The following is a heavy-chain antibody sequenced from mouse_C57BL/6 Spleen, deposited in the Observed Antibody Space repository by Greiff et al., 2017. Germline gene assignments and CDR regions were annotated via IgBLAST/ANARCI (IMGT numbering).Heavy chain of an antibody. CDR2: IYPGDGDT. D-gene: IGHD2-5*01. Sequence: VQLQQSGPELVKPGASVKISCKASGYAFSSSWMNWVKQRPGKGLEWIGRIYPGDGDTNYNGKFEGKATLTADKSSSTAYMQLSSLTSEDSAVYFCARGGSNYSYWGQGTTLTVSS. V-gene: IGHV1-82*01. CDR1: GYAFSSSW. J-gene: IGHJ2*01. CDR3: ARGGSNYSY.